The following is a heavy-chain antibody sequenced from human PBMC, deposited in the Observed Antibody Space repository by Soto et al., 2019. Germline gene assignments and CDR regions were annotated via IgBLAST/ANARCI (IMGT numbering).Heavy chain of an antibody. CDR1: GGTFSSYA. CDR2: IIPIFGTA. Sequence: SVKVSCKASGGTFSSYAISWVRQAPGQGLERMGGIIPIFGTANYAQKFQGRVTITADKSTSTAYMELSSLRSEDTAVYYCARNPAEYCSSTSCYSYYYYGMDVWGQGTTVTVSS. J-gene: IGHJ6*02. D-gene: IGHD2-2*01. CDR3: ARNPAEYCSSTSCYSYYYYGMDV. V-gene: IGHV1-69*06.